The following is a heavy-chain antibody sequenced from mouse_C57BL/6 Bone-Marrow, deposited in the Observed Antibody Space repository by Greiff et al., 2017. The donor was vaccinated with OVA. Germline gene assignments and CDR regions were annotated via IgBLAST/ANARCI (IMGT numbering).Heavy chain of an antibody. CDR3: ARIYDCHWYFDV. D-gene: IGHD2-4*01. V-gene: IGHV1-66*01. Sequence: QVQLKESGPELVKPGASVKISCKASGYSFTSYYIHWVKQRPGQGLEWIGWIYPGSGNTKYNEKFKGKATLTADTSSSTAYMQLSSLTSEDSAVYYCARIYDCHWYFDVWGTGTTVTVSS. CDR1: GYSFTSYY. CDR2: IYPGSGNT. J-gene: IGHJ1*03.